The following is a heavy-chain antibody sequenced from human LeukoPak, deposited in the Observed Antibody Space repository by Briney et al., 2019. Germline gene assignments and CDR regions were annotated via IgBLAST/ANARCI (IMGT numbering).Heavy chain of an antibody. V-gene: IGHV3-30*02. CDR2: ISYEGRDK. CDR1: GFTFSDYA. CDR3: AKESDDFVV. Sequence: PGGSLRLSCAASGFTFSDYAMHWVRQGPGKGLEWVAFISYEGRDKFYGDSVKGRFTISRDNSKNTLYLQMNSLRLEDAAVYYCAKESDDFVVWGQGTMVTVSS. J-gene: IGHJ3*01.